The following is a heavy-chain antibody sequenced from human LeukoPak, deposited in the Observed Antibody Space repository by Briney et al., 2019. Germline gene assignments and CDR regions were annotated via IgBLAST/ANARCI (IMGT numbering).Heavy chain of an antibody. CDR2: IKQDESEK. V-gene: IGHV3-7*01. CDR1: RFTFSSYW. CDR3: AAETGRYSPNGMDV. J-gene: IGHJ6*02. D-gene: IGHD1-26*01. Sequence: EAGGSLRLSCAPSRFTFSSYWMNWVRQAPGKGLGWVANIKQDESEKYYVDSVKGRFTISRDNAKNSVYLQMNTLRVEDTAVYYYAAETGRYSPNGMDVWGQGTTVTVSS.